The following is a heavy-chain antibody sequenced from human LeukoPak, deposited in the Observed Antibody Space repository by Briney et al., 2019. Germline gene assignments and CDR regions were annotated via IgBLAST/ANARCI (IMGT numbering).Heavy chain of an antibody. J-gene: IGHJ4*02. CDR3: AGMGGYYDILTGYYPPLYYFDY. D-gene: IGHD3-9*01. CDR2: ISAYNGNT. Sequence: ASVKVSCKASGYTFTSYGISWVRQAPGQGLKWMGWISAYNGNTNYAQKLQGRVTMTTDTSTSTAYVELRSLRSDDTAVYYCAGMGGYYDILTGYYPPLYYFDYWGQGTLVTVSS. V-gene: IGHV1-18*01. CDR1: GYTFTSYG.